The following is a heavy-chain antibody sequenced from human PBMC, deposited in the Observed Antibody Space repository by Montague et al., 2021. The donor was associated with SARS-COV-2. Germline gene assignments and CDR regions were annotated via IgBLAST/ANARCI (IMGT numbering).Heavy chain of an antibody. V-gene: IGHV2-70*01. CDR3: ARMPDQVWLDY. Sequence: PALVKPTQTLTLTCTFSGFSLSTSGVCVSWIRQPPGKALEWLAVIDWDDDKSYSTSLKTRLTISKDTSKNQVVLTMTDMDPVDTATYYCARMPDQVWLDYWGQGILVTVSS. D-gene: IGHD5-18*01. CDR1: GFSLSTSGVC. J-gene: IGHJ4*02. CDR2: IDWDDDK.